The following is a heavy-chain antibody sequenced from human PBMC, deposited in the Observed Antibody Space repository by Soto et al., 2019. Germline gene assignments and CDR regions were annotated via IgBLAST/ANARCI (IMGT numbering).Heavy chain of an antibody. V-gene: IGHV4-31*03. CDR3: ARKQTNCTYGVCYMNFDY. J-gene: IGHJ4*02. D-gene: IGHD2-8*01. CDR2: IYYSGST. Sequence: QVQLQESGPGLVKPSQTLSLTCTVSGGSISSGGYYWSWIRQHPGKGLEWIGYIYYSGSTYYNPSLKSRVTISGDTSKNQFSLKLSFVTAADTAVYYCARKQTNCTYGVCYMNFDYWGQGTLVTVSS. CDR1: GGSISSGGYY.